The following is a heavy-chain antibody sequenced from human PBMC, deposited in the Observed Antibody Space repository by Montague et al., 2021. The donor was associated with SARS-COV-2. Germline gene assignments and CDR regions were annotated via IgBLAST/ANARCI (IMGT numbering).Heavy chain of an antibody. Sequence: SLRLSCAASRLLFSNFAMSWVRQAPGKGLEWVSTVSSSGLKTYYADSVKGRLTISRDTSTNTVFLQMNNLRADDTAVYYCAKDRVYSANRGAFDMWGQGTRVTVSS. CDR2: VSSSGLKT. J-gene: IGHJ3*02. V-gene: IGHV3-23*01. D-gene: IGHD1-26*01. CDR3: AKDRVYSANRGAFDM. CDR1: RLLFSNFA.